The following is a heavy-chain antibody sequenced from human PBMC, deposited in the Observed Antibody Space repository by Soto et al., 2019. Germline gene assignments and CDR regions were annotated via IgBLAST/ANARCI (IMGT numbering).Heavy chain of an antibody. CDR1: GGTFSSYA. CDR3: AGLGYCSSTSCPPYGMDV. V-gene: IGHV1-69*13. CDR2: IIPIFGTA. J-gene: IGHJ6*02. D-gene: IGHD2-2*01. Sequence: SVKVSCKASGGTFSSYAISWVRQAPGQGLEWMGGIIPIFGTANYAQKFQGRVTITADESTSTAYMELSSLRSEDTAVYYCAGLGYCSSTSCPPYGMDVWGQGTTVTVPS.